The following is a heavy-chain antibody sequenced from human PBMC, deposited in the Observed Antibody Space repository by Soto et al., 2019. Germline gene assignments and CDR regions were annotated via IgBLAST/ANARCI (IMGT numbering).Heavy chain of an antibody. CDR2: ISSSSSYI. J-gene: IGHJ5*02. D-gene: IGHD6-13*01. CDR3: AREAGGSSSWDNWFDP. Sequence: EVQLVESGGGLVKPGGSLRLSCAASGFTFSSYSMNWVRQAPGKGLEWVSSISSSSSYIYYADPVKGRFTISRDNAKNSLYLQMNSLRAEDTAVYYCAREAGGSSSWDNWFDPWGQGTLVTVSS. CDR1: GFTFSSYS. V-gene: IGHV3-21*01.